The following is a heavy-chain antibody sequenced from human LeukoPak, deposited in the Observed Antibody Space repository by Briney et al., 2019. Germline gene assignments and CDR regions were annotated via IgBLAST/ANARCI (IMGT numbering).Heavy chain of an antibody. V-gene: IGHV3-7*01. Sequence: PGGSLRLSCAASGFNFGDYWMHWVRQAPGKVLEWVANIKQDGHERYYVDSVKGRFTISRDNAQNSLYLQMNSLRAEDTAVYYCASSAGRPFAYWGQGVLVTVSS. CDR1: GFNFGDYW. CDR2: IKQDGHER. J-gene: IGHJ4*02. CDR3: ASSAGRPFAY. D-gene: IGHD1-1*01.